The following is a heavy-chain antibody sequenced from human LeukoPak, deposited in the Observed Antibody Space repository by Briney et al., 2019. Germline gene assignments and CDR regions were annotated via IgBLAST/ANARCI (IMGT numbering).Heavy chain of an antibody. J-gene: IGHJ4*02. CDR2: ISSSGSTI. Sequence: GGSPRLSCAASGFTFSDYYMSWIRQAPGKGLEWVSYISSSGSTIYYADSVKGRFTISRDNAKNSLYLQMNSLRAEDTAVYYCAREATTTDWVDYWGQGTLVTVSS. CDR3: AREATTTDWVDY. D-gene: IGHD5-24*01. CDR1: GFTFSDYY. V-gene: IGHV3-11*01.